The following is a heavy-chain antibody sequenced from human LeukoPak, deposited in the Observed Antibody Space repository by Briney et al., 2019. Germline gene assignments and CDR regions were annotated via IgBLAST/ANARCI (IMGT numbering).Heavy chain of an antibody. Sequence: GGSLRLSCAASGFIFGDYGMQWVRQAPGTGLGRVSFIRYDGSNKYYPDSVRGRFTISRDNSKNTLYLQMNSLRAEDTAIYYCARDRTIAAAGTPADYWGQGTLVTVSS. D-gene: IGHD6-13*01. V-gene: IGHV3-30*02. CDR3: ARDRTIAAAGTPADY. CDR1: GFIFGDYG. J-gene: IGHJ4*02. CDR2: IRYDGSNK.